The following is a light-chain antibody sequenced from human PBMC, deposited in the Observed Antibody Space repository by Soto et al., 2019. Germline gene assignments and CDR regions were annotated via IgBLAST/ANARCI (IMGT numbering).Light chain of an antibody. J-gene: IGKJ5*01. Sequence: EIVLTQSPATLSLSPGERATLSCRASQSVSSYLAWYQQKPGQAPRLLIYEASTRATGIPARFSGSGSGTDFTLTISSLEPEDFAVYYCQQRSNWPPVTFGQGTRLDMK. CDR3: QQRSNWPPVT. CDR2: EAS. CDR1: QSVSSY. V-gene: IGKV3-11*01.